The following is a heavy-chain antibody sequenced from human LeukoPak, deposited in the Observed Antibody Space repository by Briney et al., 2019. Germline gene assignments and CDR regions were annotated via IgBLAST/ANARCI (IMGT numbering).Heavy chain of an antibody. CDR3: ARDSLLWFGEFYGMDV. V-gene: IGHV1-3*01. Sequence: ASVKVSCKASGYTFTSYAMHWVRQAPGQRLEWMGWINAGNGNTKYPQKFQGRVTITRDTSASTAYMELSSLRSEDTAVYYCARDSLLWFGEFYGMDVWGQGTTVTVSS. CDR2: INAGNGNT. D-gene: IGHD3-10*01. CDR1: GYTFTSYA. J-gene: IGHJ6*02.